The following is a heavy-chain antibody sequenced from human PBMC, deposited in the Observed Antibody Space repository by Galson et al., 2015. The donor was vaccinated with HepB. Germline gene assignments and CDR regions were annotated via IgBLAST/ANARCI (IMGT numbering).Heavy chain of an antibody. Sequence: SLRLSCAASGFTFSSYGMHWVRQAPGKGLEWVAVIWYDGSNKYYADSVKGRFTISRDNSKNTLYLQMNSLRAEDTAVYYCARHEKLVIPSYYYYYGMDVWGQGTTVTVSS. CDR3: ARHEKLVIPSYYYYYGMDV. J-gene: IGHJ6*02. V-gene: IGHV3-33*01. CDR2: IWYDGSNK. D-gene: IGHD3-10*01. CDR1: GFTFSSYG.